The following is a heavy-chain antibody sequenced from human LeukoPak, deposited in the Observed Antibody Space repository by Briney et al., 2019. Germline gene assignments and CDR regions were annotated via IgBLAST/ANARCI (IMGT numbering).Heavy chain of an antibody. D-gene: IGHD5-12*01. CDR1: GGSISSDSYY. V-gene: IGHV4-61*02. Sequence: SETLSLTCTVSGGSISSDSYYWSWIRQPAGKGLEWLGRIYTSGSTKYNPSLKSRVTISVDTSKNQFSLKLSSVTAADTAVYYCARLMRIVATNDYWGQGTLVTVSS. CDR3: ARLMRIVATNDY. CDR2: IYTSGST. J-gene: IGHJ4*02.